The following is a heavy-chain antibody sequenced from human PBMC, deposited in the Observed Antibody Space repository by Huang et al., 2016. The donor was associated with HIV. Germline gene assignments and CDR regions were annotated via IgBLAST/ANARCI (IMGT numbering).Heavy chain of an antibody. CDR1: GYTFTTYA. CDR2: INAGNGKT. Sequence: QVQLVQSGAEVKKPGASVKFSCKASGYTFTTYAIHWVRQAPGQRLEWMGWINAGNGKTKYSQKFQDRVTITRDTSASTAYMELSSLRSEDTAVYYCARGPPPRWFDAWGQGTLVTVSS. CDR3: ARGPPPRWFDA. V-gene: IGHV1-3*01. J-gene: IGHJ5*02.